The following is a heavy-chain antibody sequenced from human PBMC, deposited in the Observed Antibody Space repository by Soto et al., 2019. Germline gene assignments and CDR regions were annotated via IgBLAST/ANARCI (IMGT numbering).Heavy chain of an antibody. CDR3: ARSSPPRPGLFDY. J-gene: IGHJ4*02. CDR2: INPNSGGT. CDR1: GYTFTGYY. Sequence: GASVKVSCKASGYTFTGYYMHWVRQAPGQGLEWMGCINPNSGGTNYAQKFQGRVTMTRDTSISTAYMELSRLRSDDTAVYYCARSSPPRPGLFDYWGQGTLVTVSS. D-gene: IGHD6-6*01. V-gene: IGHV1-2*02.